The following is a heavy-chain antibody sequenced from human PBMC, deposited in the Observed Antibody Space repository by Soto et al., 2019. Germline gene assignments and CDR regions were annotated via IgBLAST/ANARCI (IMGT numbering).Heavy chain of an antibody. V-gene: IGHV1-18*01. CDR1: GYTFTNYG. J-gene: IGHJ3*02. CDR3: ARVLGYNSSWWRHTAFDI. Sequence: ASVKVSCKTSGYTFTNYGISWVRQAPGQGLEWMGWISAHTGNTNYAQKFQGRVTMTTDTSTSTAYMELRSLRSDDTAVYYCARVLGYNSSWWRHTAFDIWGQGTTVTVSS. D-gene: IGHD6-13*01. CDR2: ISAHTGNT.